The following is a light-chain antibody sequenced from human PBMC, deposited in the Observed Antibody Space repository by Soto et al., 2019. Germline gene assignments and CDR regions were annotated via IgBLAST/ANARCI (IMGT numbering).Light chain of an antibody. CDR3: QQYGSSPPRT. Sequence: EIVLTQSPGTLSLSPGERATLSCRASQRVNRNYLAWYQQKPGQAPRLLIYGASRRATGIPDRFSGSGSGTDFTLTISRLEPEDFAVYYCQQYGSSPPRTFGQGTKVEIK. V-gene: IGKV3-20*01. J-gene: IGKJ1*01. CDR1: QRVNRNY. CDR2: GAS.